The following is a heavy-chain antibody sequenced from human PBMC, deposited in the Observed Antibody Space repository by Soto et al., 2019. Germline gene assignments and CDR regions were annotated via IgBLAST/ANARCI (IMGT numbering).Heavy chain of an antibody. CDR2: ITAGNGNT. V-gene: IGHV1-3*01. CDR1: GYTFTSYA. Sequence: ASVKVSCKASGYTFTSYAMHWVRQAPGQRLEWMGWITAGNGNTKYSQKFQGRVTITRDTSASTAYMELSSLRSEDTAVYYCARDDSSGYYPDHWGLGTLVTVSS. D-gene: IGHD3-22*01. CDR3: ARDDSSGYYPDH. J-gene: IGHJ4*02.